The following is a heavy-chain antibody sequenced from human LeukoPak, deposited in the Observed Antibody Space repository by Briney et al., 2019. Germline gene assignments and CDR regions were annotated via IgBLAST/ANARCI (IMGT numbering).Heavy chain of an antibody. Sequence: SETLSLTCTVSGCSISSSSYYWVWMRQPPGKGLEWIGSIYYSGSTYYNPSLKSRVTISVGTSKNQFSLKLSSVTAADTAVYYCARDKEGWLQSGFDYWGQGTLVTVSS. V-gene: IGHV4-39*07. CDR3: ARDKEGWLQSGFDY. CDR1: GCSISSSSYY. CDR2: IYYSGST. D-gene: IGHD5-24*01. J-gene: IGHJ4*02.